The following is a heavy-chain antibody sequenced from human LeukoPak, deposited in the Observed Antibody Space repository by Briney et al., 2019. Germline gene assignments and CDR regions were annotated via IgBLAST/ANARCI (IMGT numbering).Heavy chain of an antibody. CDR3: TTVEQSSSWYKGYYYYYMDV. J-gene: IGHJ6*03. D-gene: IGHD6-13*01. V-gene: IGHV3-15*01. CDR2: IKSKTDGGTT. CDR1: GFTFSNAW. Sequence: PGGSLRLSCAASGFTFSNAWMSWVRQAPGKGLEWVGRIKSKTDGGTTDYAAPVKGRFTISRDDSKNTLYLQMNSLKTEDTAVYYCTTVEQSSSWYKGYYYYYMDVWGKGTTVTVSS.